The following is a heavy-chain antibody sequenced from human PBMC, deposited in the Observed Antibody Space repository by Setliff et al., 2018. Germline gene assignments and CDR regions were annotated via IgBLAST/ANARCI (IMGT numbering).Heavy chain of an antibody. Sequence: ASVKVSCKVFGYTFTDYGIGWIRQAPGQGLEWMGWISTYNGETNYAQIFQDRVTMTADTSANTAYLELRSLRPDDTAVYYCARQRGGSYSAYFDWWGHGTLVTV. CDR3: ARQRGGSYSAYFDW. CDR1: GYTFTDYG. V-gene: IGHV1-18*01. CDR2: ISTYNGET. D-gene: IGHD1-26*01. J-gene: IGHJ4*01.